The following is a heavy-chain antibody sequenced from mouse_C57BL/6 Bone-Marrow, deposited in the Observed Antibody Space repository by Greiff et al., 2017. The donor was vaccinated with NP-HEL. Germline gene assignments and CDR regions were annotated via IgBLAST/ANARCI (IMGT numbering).Heavy chain of an antibody. CDR1: GYTFTEYT. V-gene: IGHV1-62-2*01. CDR3: ARHESRAYAMDY. CDR2: FYPGSGSI. Sequence: QVHVKQSGAELVKPGASVKLSCKASGYTFTEYTIHWVKQRSGQGLEWIGWFYPGSGSIKYNEKFKDKATLTADKSSSTVYMELSRLTSEDSAVYFCARHESRAYAMDYWGQGTSVTVSS. J-gene: IGHJ4*01. D-gene: IGHD3-3*01.